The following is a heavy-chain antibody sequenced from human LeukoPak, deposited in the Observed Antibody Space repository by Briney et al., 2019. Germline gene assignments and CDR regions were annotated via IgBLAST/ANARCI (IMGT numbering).Heavy chain of an antibody. V-gene: IGHV3-21*01. Sequence: PGGSLRLSCAASGFTFSSYSMNWVRQAPGKGLEWVSSIISSSSYIYYADSVKGRFTISRDNAKNSLYLQMNSLRAEDTAVYYCARDLYYYDSSGYYLTFDYWGQGTLVTVSS. D-gene: IGHD3-22*01. J-gene: IGHJ4*02. CDR2: IISSSSYI. CDR1: GFTFSSYS. CDR3: ARDLYYYDSSGYYLTFDY.